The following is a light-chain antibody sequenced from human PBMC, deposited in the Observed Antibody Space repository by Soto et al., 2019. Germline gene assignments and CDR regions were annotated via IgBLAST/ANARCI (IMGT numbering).Light chain of an antibody. CDR3: QQYGSSPIT. CDR2: DAS. Sequence: ETVLTQSPGSLSLSLGDRATLSCRASQTVSNNYLAWYQQKPGQAPRLLIYDASNRATGIPARFSGSGSGTDFTLTISRLEPEDFAVYYCQQYGSSPITFGQGTRLEIK. V-gene: IGKV3-20*01. J-gene: IGKJ5*01. CDR1: QTVSNNY.